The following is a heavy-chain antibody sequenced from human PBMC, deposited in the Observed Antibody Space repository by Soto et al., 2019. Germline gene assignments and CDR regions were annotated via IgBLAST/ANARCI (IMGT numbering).Heavy chain of an antibody. D-gene: IGHD2-15*01. Sequence: EVQLVESGGGLVQPGGSLRLSCAASGFTFSSYAMHWVRQAPGKGLEYVSAISSNGGSTYYANSVKGRFTVSRDNSKNTLVLQVGSLRAEDMAVYYCARDGGGYYLDYWGQGTLVTVSS. V-gene: IGHV3-64*01. J-gene: IGHJ4*02. CDR2: ISSNGGST. CDR1: GFTFSSYA. CDR3: ARDGGGYYLDY.